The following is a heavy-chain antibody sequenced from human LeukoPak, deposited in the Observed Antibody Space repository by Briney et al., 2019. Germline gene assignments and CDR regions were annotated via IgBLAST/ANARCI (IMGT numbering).Heavy chain of an antibody. J-gene: IGHJ4*02. Sequence: SETLSLTCAVSGGSISSRNWWSWVRQPPGKGLEWIGEIYHSGSTNYNPSLKTRVTISVDKSKNQLSLRLSSVTAADTAVYYCARASHDYGDYSHFDYWGQGTLVTVSS. D-gene: IGHD4-17*01. CDR3: ARASHDYGDYSHFDY. V-gene: IGHV4-4*02. CDR2: IYHSGST. CDR1: GGSISSRNW.